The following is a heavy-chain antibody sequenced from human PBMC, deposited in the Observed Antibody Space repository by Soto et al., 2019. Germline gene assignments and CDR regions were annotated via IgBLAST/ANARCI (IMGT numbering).Heavy chain of an antibody. CDR3: ARDRGYDAHDYYYNAMDV. CDR2: VSASGTGT. D-gene: IGHD2-15*01. CDR1: GFTFRSYA. V-gene: IGHV3-23*01. J-gene: IGHJ6*02. Sequence: EVQLLESGGGLVQPGGSLRLSCAASGFTFRSYAMSWVRQAPGKGLEWVSAVSASGTGTYYSDSVKGRFTISRDNAKNSLYLQMNSLGVEDTAVYYCARDRGYDAHDYYYNAMDVWGQGTTVTVSS.